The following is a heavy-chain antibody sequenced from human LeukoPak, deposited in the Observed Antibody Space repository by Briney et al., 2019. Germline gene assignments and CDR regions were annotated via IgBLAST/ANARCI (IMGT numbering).Heavy chain of an antibody. CDR1: GFTFSSYA. CDR3: ARAVAGFDY. V-gene: IGHV3-30-3*01. D-gene: IGHD6-19*01. CDR2: ISYDGSNK. J-gene: IGHJ4*02. Sequence: GGSLRLSCAASGFTFSSYAMHWVRQAPGKGLEWVAVISYDGSNKYYADSVKGRFTISRDNSKNTLYLQMNSLRAEDTAVYYCARAVAGFDYWGQGTLVTVSS.